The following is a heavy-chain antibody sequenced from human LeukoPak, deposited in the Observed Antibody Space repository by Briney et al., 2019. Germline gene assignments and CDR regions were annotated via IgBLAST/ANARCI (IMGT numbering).Heavy chain of an antibody. CDR1: GYTINSGYY. D-gene: IGHD3-10*01. J-gene: IGHJ4*02. CDR3: ARGPAYMWLRAGSVCYFDF. Sequence: SETLSLTCNVSGYTINSGYYWSWIRQSPGNGLEWIGETTQSGTTDYNPSLKNRVSVSVDTSKYQFSLKLTSVTAADTAVYYCARGPAYMWLRAGSVCYFDFWGQGVLVTVSS. V-gene: IGHV4-38-2*02. CDR2: TTQSGTT.